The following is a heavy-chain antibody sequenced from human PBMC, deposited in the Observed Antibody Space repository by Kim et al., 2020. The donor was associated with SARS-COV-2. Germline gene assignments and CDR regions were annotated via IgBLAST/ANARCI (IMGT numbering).Heavy chain of an antibody. D-gene: IGHD3-16*01. J-gene: IGHJ2*01. CDR3: ARGLKPRPWYFDL. V-gene: IGHV3-33*01. Sequence: YADTVKGRFTISRDNSKNTLYLQMNSLRAEGTAVYYCARGLKPRPWYFDLWGRGTLVTVSS.